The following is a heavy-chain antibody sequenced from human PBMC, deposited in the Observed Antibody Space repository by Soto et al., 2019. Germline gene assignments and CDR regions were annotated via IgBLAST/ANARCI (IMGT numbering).Heavy chain of an antibody. CDR1: GFTFSDYY. V-gene: IGHV3-11*01. CDR3: ASSRLRFLEWLPQCFDY. D-gene: IGHD3-3*01. Sequence: PGGSLRLSCAASGFTFSDYYVSWIRQAPGKGLEWVSYISSSGSTIYYADSVKGRFTISRDNAKNSLYLQMNSLRAEDTAVYYCASSRLRFLEWLPQCFDYWGQGTLVTVSS. J-gene: IGHJ4*02. CDR2: ISSSGSTI.